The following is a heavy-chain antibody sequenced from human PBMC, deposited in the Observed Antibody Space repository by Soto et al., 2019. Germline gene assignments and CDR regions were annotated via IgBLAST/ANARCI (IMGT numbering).Heavy chain of an antibody. CDR3: AREGYCSGGSCSRGGVNY. D-gene: IGHD2-15*01. CDR1: GGSISSGGYY. J-gene: IGHJ4*02. V-gene: IGHV4-31*03. CDR2: IYYSGST. Sequence: PSDTLSLTCTVSGGSISSGGYYWSWIRQHPGKGLEWIGYIYYSGSTYYNPSLKSRVTISVDTSKNQFSLKLSSVTAADTAVYYCAREGYCSGGSCSRGGVNYWGQGTLVTVSS.